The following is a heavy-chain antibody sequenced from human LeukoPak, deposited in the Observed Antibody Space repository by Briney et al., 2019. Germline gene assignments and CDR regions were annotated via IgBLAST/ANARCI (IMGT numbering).Heavy chain of an antibody. CDR3: ARKLGYCSSTSCYWGAFDI. J-gene: IGHJ3*02. CDR1: GGSISSYY. Sequence: SETLSLTCTVSGGSISSYYWSWIRQPAGKGLEWIGRIYTSGSTNYNPSLKSRVTMSVDTSKNQFSLKLSSVTAADTAVYYCARKLGYCSSTSCYWGAFDIWGQGTMVTVSS. V-gene: IGHV4-4*07. D-gene: IGHD2-2*01. CDR2: IYTSGST.